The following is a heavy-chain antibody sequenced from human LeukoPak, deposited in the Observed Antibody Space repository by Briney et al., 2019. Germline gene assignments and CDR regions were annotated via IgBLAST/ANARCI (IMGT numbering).Heavy chain of an antibody. J-gene: IGHJ3*02. D-gene: IGHD5-18*01. Sequence: SVKVSCKASGGTFSSYAISWVRQAPGQGLEWMGRIIPLFGTANYARKFQGRVTITTDESTSTAYMELSSLRSEDTAVYYCARDSDFRAYSYGYGENAFDIWGQGTMVTVSS. CDR2: IIPLFGTA. V-gene: IGHV1-69*05. CDR3: ARDSDFRAYSYGYGENAFDI. CDR1: GGTFSSYA.